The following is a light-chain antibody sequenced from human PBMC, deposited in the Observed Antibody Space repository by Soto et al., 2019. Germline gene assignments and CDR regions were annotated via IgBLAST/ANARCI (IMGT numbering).Light chain of an antibody. V-gene: IGLV2-8*01. CDR2: EDT. CDR3: SSYAGSNNWAV. Sequence: QSALTQPPSASGSPGQSVTISCTGTSSDVGGYNYVSWYQQHPGKAPKLIIYEDTKRPSGVPDRFTGSKSGNTASLTVSGLQAEDEADYCCSSYAGSNNWAVFGGGTKLTVL. J-gene: IGLJ3*02. CDR1: SSDVGGYNY.